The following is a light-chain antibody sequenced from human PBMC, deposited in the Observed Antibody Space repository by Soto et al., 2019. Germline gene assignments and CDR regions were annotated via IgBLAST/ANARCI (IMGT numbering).Light chain of an antibody. J-gene: IGKJ1*01. CDR2: SAS. V-gene: IGKV1-39*01. Sequence: DIQMTQSPSSLSASVGDRVTITCRASQTISTYLNWYQQKPGQAPNLLIYSASNLESGVPSRFSGTGSGAQFTLTITNLQPEDFATYYCQQTYSHPRTFGHGTRV. CDR1: QTISTY. CDR3: QQTYSHPRT.